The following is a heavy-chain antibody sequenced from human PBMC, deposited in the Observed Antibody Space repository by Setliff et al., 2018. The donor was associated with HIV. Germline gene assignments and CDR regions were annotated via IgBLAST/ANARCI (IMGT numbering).Heavy chain of an antibody. CDR2: IIPFLGIA. D-gene: IGHD3-22*01. J-gene: IGHJ6*03. Sequence: SVKVSCKASGYTFTSYYMHWVRQAPGQGLEWMGGIIPFLGIANNAQKFQGRLTITADKSTSTAYMELSSLRSEDTAVYYCARNRVPDSDYYYMDVWGKGTTVTVSS. V-gene: IGHV1-69*10. CDR3: ARNRVPDSDYYYMDV. CDR1: GYTFTSYY.